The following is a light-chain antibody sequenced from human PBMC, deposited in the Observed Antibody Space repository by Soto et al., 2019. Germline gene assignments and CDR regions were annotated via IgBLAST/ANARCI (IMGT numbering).Light chain of an antibody. CDR2: DAS. J-gene: IGKJ4*01. V-gene: IGKV3-11*01. CDR1: QSVSSY. CDR3: QQYGTSPLT. Sequence: EIVLTQSPATLSLSPWERATLSCRASQSVSSYFAWYQQKPGPAPRLLIYDASNRATVTPARFSGSGAGTDFTLTSSRLDPEDFAVYYCQQYGTSPLTFGGGTKVDIK.